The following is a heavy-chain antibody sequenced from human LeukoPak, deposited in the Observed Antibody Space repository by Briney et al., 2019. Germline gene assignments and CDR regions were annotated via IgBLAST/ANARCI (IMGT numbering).Heavy chain of an antibody. CDR2: ITSSSSYI. CDR3: ARGLTTYRRTHAFDI. D-gene: IGHD4-11*01. Sequence: GGSLRLSCAASGFTFSSYHMNWVRQAPGKGLEWVSSITSSSSYIYYADSVKGRFTISKDTSRNTLYLQMNSLRAEDTAVYYCARGLTTYRRTHAFDIWGQGTMVTVSS. V-gene: IGHV3-21*01. CDR1: GFTFSSYH. J-gene: IGHJ3*02.